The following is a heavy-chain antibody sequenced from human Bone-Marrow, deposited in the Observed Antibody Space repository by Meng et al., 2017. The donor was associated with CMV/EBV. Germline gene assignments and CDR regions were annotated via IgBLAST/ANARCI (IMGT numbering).Heavy chain of an antibody. J-gene: IGHJ4*02. CDR1: GFTFDDYA. CDR2: ISWISGSI. D-gene: IGHD4-17*01. V-gene: IGHV3-9*01. CDR3: VKDRNYGVYLGSDY. Sequence: GGSLRLPCAASGFTFDDYAMHWVRQAPGKGLEWVSGISWISGSIGYADSVKGRFTISRDNAKNSLYLQMDNLRSEDTALYYCVKDRNYGVYLGSDYWGQGTLVTVSS.